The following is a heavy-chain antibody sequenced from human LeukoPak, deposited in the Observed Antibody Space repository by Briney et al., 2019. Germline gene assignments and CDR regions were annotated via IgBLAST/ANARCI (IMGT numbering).Heavy chain of an antibody. CDR2: IYYSGST. V-gene: IGHV4-39*07. CDR3: ARSGYSYYNWYYYYMDV. Sequence: PSETLSLTCTVSGGSISSSSYYWGWIRQPPGKGLEWIGSIYYSGSTYYNPSLKSRVTISVDTSKNQFSLKLSSVTAADTAVYYCARSGYSYYNWYYYYMDVWGKGTTVTVSS. J-gene: IGHJ6*03. D-gene: IGHD5-18*01. CDR1: GGSISSSSYY.